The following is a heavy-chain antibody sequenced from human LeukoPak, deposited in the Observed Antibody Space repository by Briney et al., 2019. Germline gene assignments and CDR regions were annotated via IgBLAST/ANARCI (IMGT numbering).Heavy chain of an antibody. CDR1: GLTFSTSG. J-gene: IGHJ4*02. Sequence: PGGSLRLSCTTSGLTFSTSGFNWVRQAPGNGLEWVASIGPTGFDRYHADSIKGRFTISRDNANNFLYLQMDSLRAEDTAVYYCATETNGRHYDYWGQGTLLTVSS. CDR3: ATETNGRHYDY. CDR2: IGPTGFDR. V-gene: IGHV3-21*06. D-gene: IGHD1-14*01.